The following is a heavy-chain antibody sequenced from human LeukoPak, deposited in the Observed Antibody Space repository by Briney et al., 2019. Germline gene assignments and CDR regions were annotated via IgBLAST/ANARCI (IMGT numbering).Heavy chain of an antibody. CDR1: GYTFTSYD. CDR3: ARGTAMVRIFDY. J-gene: IGHJ4*02. V-gene: IGHV1-8*01. Sequence: APVKVSCKASGYTFTSYDINWVRQATGQGLEWMGWMNPNSGNTGYAQKFQGRVTMTRNTSISTAYMELSSLRSEDTAVYYCARGTAMVRIFDYWGQGTLVTVSS. D-gene: IGHD5-18*01. CDR2: MNPNSGNT.